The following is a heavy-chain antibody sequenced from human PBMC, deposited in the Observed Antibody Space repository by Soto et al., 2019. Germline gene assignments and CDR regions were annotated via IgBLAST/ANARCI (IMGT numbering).Heavy chain of an antibody. V-gene: IGHV3-23*01. J-gene: IGHJ4*02. CDR2: ISGSGGST. Sequence: GGSLRLSCAASGFTFSSYAMSWVRQAPGKGLEWVSAISGSGGSTYYADSVKGRFTISRDNSKNTLYLQMNGLRAEDTAVYYCVNTRFSLRDYYNYFDYWGQGTLVTVSS. CDR1: GFTFSSYA. CDR3: VNTRFSLRDYYNYFDY. D-gene: IGHD3-3*01.